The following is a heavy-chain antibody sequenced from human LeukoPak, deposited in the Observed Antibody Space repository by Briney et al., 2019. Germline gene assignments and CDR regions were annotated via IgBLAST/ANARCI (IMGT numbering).Heavy chain of an antibody. J-gene: IGHJ5*01. V-gene: IGHV3-30*02. CDR1: GFTYSDYG. CDR2: ILNDGTWE. Sequence: PGGSLRLSCAASGFTYSDYGMHWVRQAPGRGLEGVAFILNDGTWEYYPDSVKGRLTISRDNSRNTLYLQINSVRLEDTAIYYCVKGGSISHNWFDSWGQGTLVTVSS. D-gene: IGHD3-16*01. CDR3: VKGGSISHNWFDS.